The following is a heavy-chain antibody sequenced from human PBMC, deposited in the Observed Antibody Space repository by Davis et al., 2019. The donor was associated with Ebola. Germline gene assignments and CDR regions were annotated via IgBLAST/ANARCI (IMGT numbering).Heavy chain of an antibody. CDR3: VRDGGVRWNFVQYFDL. CDR2: ISGSIGST. CDR1: GFTPSNYA. D-gene: IGHD2-8*02. J-gene: IGHJ2*01. Sequence: GGSLRLSCEASGFTPSNYAMAWVRQAPGKGLEWISVISGSIGSTYYADSVKGRFTISRDNAKNSLILQMNSLRAEDTAFYHCVRDGGVRWNFVQYFDLWGRGTLVTVS. V-gene: IGHV3-23*01.